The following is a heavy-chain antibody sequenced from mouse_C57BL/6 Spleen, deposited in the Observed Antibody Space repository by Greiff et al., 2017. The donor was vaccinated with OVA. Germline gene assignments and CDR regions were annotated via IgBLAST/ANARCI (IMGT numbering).Heavy chain of an antibody. CDR3: ARWRDGYRYWYFDV. J-gene: IGHJ1*03. Sequence: QVQLQQPGAELVKPGASVKLSCKASGYTFTSYWMQWVKQRPGQGLEWIGEIDPSDSYTNYNQKFKGKATLTVDTSSSTAYMQLSSLTSEDSAVYYCARWRDGYRYWYFDVWGTGTTVTVSS. CDR1: GYTFTSYW. CDR2: IDPSDSYT. V-gene: IGHV1-50*01. D-gene: IGHD2-2*01.